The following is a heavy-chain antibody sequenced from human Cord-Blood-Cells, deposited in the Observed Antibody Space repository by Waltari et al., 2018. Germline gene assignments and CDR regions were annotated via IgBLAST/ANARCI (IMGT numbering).Heavy chain of an antibody. Sequence: QVTLKESGPVLVKPTEPLTLTCTVSGFSLSNARMGVSWIRQPPGKALEWLAHIFSNDEKSYSTSLKSRLTISKDTSKSQVVLTMTNMDPVDTATYYCARTPVYSSGWYYFDYRGQGTLVTVSS. V-gene: IGHV2-26*01. CDR1: GFSLSNARMG. D-gene: IGHD6-19*01. CDR2: IFSNDEK. J-gene: IGHJ4*02. CDR3: ARTPVYSSGWYYFDY.